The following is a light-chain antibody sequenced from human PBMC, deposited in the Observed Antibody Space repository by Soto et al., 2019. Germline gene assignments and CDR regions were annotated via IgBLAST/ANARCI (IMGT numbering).Light chain of an antibody. J-gene: IGKJ1*01. Sequence: EIVLTQFPDTLSLSRLERAAVSVRASQRVSGGFLAWYQQKPGLAPRLILYDTSFRATGIPDRFSGSGSGTDFTLTISRLEPEDFAVYYCQQYGSSASFGQGPRWIS. CDR2: DTS. CDR1: QRVSGGF. CDR3: QQYGSSAS. V-gene: IGKV3D-20*01.